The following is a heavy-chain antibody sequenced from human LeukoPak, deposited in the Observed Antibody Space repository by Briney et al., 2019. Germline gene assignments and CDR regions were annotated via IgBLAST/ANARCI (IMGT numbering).Heavy chain of an antibody. CDR3: ARDIAVAGTVWFDP. Sequence: SVKVSCKASGGTFSSYAISWVRQAPGQGLECIGGIIPIFGTANYAQKFQGRVTITADESTSTAYMELSSLRSEDTAVYYCARDIAVAGTVWFDPWGQGTLVTVSS. V-gene: IGHV1-69*13. CDR1: GGTFSSYA. CDR2: IIPIFGTA. J-gene: IGHJ5*02. D-gene: IGHD6-19*01.